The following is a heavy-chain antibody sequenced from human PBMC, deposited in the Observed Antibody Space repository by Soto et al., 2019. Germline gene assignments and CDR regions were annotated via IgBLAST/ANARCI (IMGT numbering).Heavy chain of an antibody. CDR1: GFTFSSYS. D-gene: IGHD1-1*01. CDR2: ISSSSSYI. Sequence: VGSLRLSCAASGFTFSSYSMNWVRQAPGKGLEWVSSISSSSSYIYYADSVKGRFTISRDNAKNSLYLQMNSPRAEDTAVYYCARLEPHRLSAFDIWGQGTMVTVSS. CDR3: ARLEPHRLSAFDI. V-gene: IGHV3-21*01. J-gene: IGHJ3*02.